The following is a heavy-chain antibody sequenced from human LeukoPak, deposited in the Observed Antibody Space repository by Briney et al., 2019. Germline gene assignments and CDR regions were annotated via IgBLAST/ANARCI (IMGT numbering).Heavy chain of an antibody. Sequence: GGSPRLSCAASGFTVSSNYMSWVRQAPGKGVEWVSVIYSGGSTYYADSVKGRFTISRDNSKNTLYLQMNSLRAEDTAVYYCARDRIVVANYYGMDVWGQGTTVTVSS. D-gene: IGHD3-22*01. CDR3: ARDRIVVANYYGMDV. CDR2: IYSGGST. CDR1: GFTVSSNY. J-gene: IGHJ6*02. V-gene: IGHV3-66*01.